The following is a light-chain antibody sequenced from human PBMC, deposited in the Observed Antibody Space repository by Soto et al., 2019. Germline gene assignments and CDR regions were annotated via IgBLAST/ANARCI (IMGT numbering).Light chain of an antibody. J-gene: IGKJ3*01. CDR3: QHRSNWPPEVT. Sequence: EIVLTQSPDTLSFSPGERATLSCRASQSVGSSLAWYQHKPGQAPRHLIYDTSSRATGIPAKFSGSGSGTDSTLTISSLEPEDFAVYYCQHRSNWPPEVTFGPGTKVDIK. CDR2: DTS. V-gene: IGKV3-11*01. CDR1: QSVGSS.